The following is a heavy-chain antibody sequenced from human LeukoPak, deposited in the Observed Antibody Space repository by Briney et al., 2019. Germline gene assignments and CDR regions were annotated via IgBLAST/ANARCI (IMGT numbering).Heavy chain of an antibody. CDR3: ARGDVEYSSTPDY. V-gene: IGHV4-61*02. Sequence: SQTLSLTCTVSGGSISSGSYYWSWIRQPAGKGLEWIGRIYTSGSTNYNPSLKSRVTISVDTSENQFSLKLSSVTAADTAVYYCARGDVEYSSTPDYWGQGTLVTVSS. D-gene: IGHD6-6*01. CDR2: IYTSGST. J-gene: IGHJ4*02. CDR1: GGSISSGSYY.